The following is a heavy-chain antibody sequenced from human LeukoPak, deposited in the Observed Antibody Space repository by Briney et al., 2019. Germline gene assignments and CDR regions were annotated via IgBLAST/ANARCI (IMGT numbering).Heavy chain of an antibody. D-gene: IGHD3-3*01. J-gene: IGHJ4*02. V-gene: IGHV1-18*01. CDR1: GYTFTSYG. CDR3: ARAIPFWSGYYTRSFDY. CDR2: ISAYNGNT. Sequence: ASVKVSCKASGYTFTSYGISWVRQAPGQGLEWMGWISAYNGNTNYAQKLQGRVTMTTDTSTSTAYMELRSLRSDDTAVYYCARAIPFWSGYYTRSFDYWGQGTLVTVSS.